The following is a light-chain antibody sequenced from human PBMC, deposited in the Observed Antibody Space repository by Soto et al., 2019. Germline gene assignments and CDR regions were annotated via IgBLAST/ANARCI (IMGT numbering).Light chain of an antibody. Sequence: DIQMTQSPSTLSASVGDRVTITCRASQSISSRLAWYQQKPGKAPKLLIYKASSLESGVPSRFSGSGSGTEFTLTVSSLKPDDFATYYCQQYNSYPVTFGGGTKVDIK. CDR3: QQYNSYPVT. V-gene: IGKV1-5*03. J-gene: IGKJ4*01. CDR1: QSISSR. CDR2: KAS.